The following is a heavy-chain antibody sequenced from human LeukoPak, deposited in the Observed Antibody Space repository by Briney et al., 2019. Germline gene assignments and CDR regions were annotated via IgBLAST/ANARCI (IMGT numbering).Heavy chain of an antibody. CDR2: IKQDGSEK. CDR1: GFIFSSYW. D-gene: IGHD3-10*01. V-gene: IGHV3-7*03. J-gene: IGHJ4*02. Sequence: GGSLRLSCAASGFIFSSYWMSWVRHTPGKGLEWVANIKQDGSEKNYVDSVKGRFTISRDSAKNSLYLQMNSLRAEDTAVYYCVRDHRGTFDYWGQGTLITVSS. CDR3: VRDHRGTFDY.